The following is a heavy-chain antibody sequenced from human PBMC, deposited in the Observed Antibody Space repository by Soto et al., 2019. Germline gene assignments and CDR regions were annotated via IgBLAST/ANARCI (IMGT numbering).Heavy chain of an antibody. D-gene: IGHD3-10*01. CDR1: GGSISSGGYY. Sequence: QVQLQESGPGLVKPSQTLSLTCTVSGGSISSGGYYWSWIRQHPGKGLEWIGYIYYSGSTYYNPSLERRVTSSVDTSKNQFSLKLNSVTAADTAVYYCARDFRNYYGSGSYYRRWFDPWGQGTLVTVSS. CDR2: IYYSGST. V-gene: IGHV4-31*03. J-gene: IGHJ5*02. CDR3: ARDFRNYYGSGSYYRRWFDP.